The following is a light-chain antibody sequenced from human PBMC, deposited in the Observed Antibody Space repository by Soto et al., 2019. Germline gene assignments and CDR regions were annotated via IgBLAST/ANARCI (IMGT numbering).Light chain of an antibody. CDR1: QDISNF. J-gene: IGKJ5*01. CDR2: EAF. V-gene: IGKV1-33*01. CDR3: QQYDDLVPVT. Sequence: DIQMTQSPSSLSASVGDRVIITCQASQDISNFLNWYQQKPGKAPELLIYEAFILESGVPSRFSGGGSGTNFTFTISSLQAEDIATYYCQQYDDLVPVTFGQGTRLEIK.